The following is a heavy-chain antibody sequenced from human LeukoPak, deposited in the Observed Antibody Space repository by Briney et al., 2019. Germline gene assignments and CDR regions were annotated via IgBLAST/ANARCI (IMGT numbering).Heavy chain of an antibody. D-gene: IGHD2-15*01. CDR1: SGSFSGYY. V-gene: IGHV4-34*01. Sequence: PSETLSLTCAVYSGSFSGYYWSWIRQPPGKGLEWIGEINHSGSTNYNPSLKSRVTISVDTSKNQFSLKLSSVTAADTAVYYCAREYCSGGSCSIRNYYYYYMDVWGKGTTVTVSS. J-gene: IGHJ6*03. CDR3: AREYCSGGSCSIRNYYYYYMDV. CDR2: INHSGST.